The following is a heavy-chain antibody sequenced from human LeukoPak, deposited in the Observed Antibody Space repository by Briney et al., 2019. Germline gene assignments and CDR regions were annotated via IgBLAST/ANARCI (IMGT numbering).Heavy chain of an antibody. Sequence: GGSLRLSCAASGFTFSSYAMHWVRQAPGKGLEWVAVISYDGSNKYYADSVKGRFTISRDNSKNTLYLQMNSLRAEDTAVYYCAKGYQLLSHWFDPWGQGTLVTVSS. D-gene: IGHD2-2*01. J-gene: IGHJ5*02. CDR2: ISYDGSNK. CDR1: GFTFSSYA. CDR3: AKGYQLLSHWFDP. V-gene: IGHV3-30-3*01.